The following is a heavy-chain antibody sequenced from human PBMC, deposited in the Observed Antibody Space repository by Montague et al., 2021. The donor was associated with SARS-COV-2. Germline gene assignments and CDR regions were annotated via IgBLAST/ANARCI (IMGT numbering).Heavy chain of an antibody. Sequence: SETLSLTCGDYGGDYYWIWIRQVPGKGLEFIGEIDVAGGTKNNPSLERRLTISLDTSKSQFSLRLTSVTASDTAVYYCARGQRGVVPATVLGLGFYFYYFIDVWGKGTTVTVSS. D-gene: IGHD3-16*01. CDR1: GGDYY. CDR2: IDVAGGT. V-gene: IGHV4-34*01. J-gene: IGHJ6*03. CDR3: ARGQRGVVPATVLGLGFYFYYFIDV.